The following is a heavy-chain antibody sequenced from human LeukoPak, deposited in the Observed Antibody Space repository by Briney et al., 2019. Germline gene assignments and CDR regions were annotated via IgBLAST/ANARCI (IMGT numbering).Heavy chain of an antibody. Sequence: GGSLRLSCAAGAFAFSTYWMSWVRQAPGKDLGWVANIKQDGSEKNYVDSVKGRFTISRDNAKNSLYLQMNSLRATDTAVYYCARSTSGWTNWFDPWGQGTLVTVSS. J-gene: IGHJ5*02. CDR3: ARSTSGWTNWFDP. CDR2: IKQDGSEK. D-gene: IGHD6-19*01. V-gene: IGHV3-7*04. CDR1: AFAFSTYW.